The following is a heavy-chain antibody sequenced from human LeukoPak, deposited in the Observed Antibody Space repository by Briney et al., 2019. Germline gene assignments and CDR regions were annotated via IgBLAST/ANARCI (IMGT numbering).Heavy chain of an antibody. CDR1: GYTFNSYG. J-gene: IGHJ4*02. Sequence: ASVKVSCKASGYTFNSYGISWVRQAPGQGLEWMGWISAYNGNTNYAQKLQGRVTMTTDTSTSTAYMELRSLRSDDTAVYYCARPFLSGITGTYFDYWGQGTLVTVSS. V-gene: IGHV1-18*01. D-gene: IGHD1-7*01. CDR3: ARPFLSGITGTYFDY. CDR2: ISAYNGNT.